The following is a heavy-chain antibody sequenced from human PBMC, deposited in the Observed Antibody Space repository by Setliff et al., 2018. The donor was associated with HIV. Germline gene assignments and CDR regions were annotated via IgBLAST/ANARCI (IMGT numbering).Heavy chain of an antibody. J-gene: IGHJ3*02. D-gene: IGHD3-10*01. CDR3: ARGDYYAAGAFDI. CDR2: ISSSGGTI. Sequence: SCKASGYRFTDYYIHWVRQAPGQGLEWVSYISSSGGTIYYADSVKGRFTISRDNAKNSLYLQMNSLRAEDTAVYYCARGDYYAAGAFDIWGQGTMVTVSS. CDR1: GYRFTDYY. V-gene: IGHV3-11*04.